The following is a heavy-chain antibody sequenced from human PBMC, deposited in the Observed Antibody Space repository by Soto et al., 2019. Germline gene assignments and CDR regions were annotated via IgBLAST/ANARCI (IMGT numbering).Heavy chain of an antibody. V-gene: IGHV3-33*01. D-gene: IGHD2-15*01. CDR1: GFTFSSYG. J-gene: IGHJ6*02. Sequence: GGSLRLSCAASGFTFSSYGMHWVRQAPGKGLEWVAVIWYDGSNKYYADSVKGRFTISRDNSKNTLYLQMNSLRAEDTAVFYCASEYCSGGSCYYYGMDVWGQGTTVTVSS. CDR3: ASEYCSGGSCYYYGMDV. CDR2: IWYDGSNK.